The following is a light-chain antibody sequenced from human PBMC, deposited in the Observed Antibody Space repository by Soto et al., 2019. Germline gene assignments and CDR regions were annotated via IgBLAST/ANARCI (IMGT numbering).Light chain of an antibody. J-gene: IGKJ4*01. V-gene: IGKV1-9*01. Sequence: DIQLTQSPSFLSASVGDRVTITCRASQGISSYLAWYQQKPGKAPRLLIYAASTLQSGVASRFSGSGSGTEFTLTIGSLQPEDFATYFCQQLNSYPLSFGGGTKVEIK. CDR2: AAS. CDR1: QGISSY. CDR3: QQLNSYPLS.